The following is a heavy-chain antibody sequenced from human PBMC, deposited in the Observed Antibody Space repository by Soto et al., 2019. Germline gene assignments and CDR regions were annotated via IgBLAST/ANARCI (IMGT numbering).Heavy chain of an antibody. J-gene: IGHJ6*02. Sequence: RESLKISCAASGFTFSSYWMHWVRQAPGKGLVWVSRINSDGSSTSYADSVKGRFTISRDNAKNTLYLQMNSLRAEDTAVYYCAREDTAPWTTGYYYYYGMDVWGQGTTVTVS. CDR3: AREDTAPWTTGYYYYYGMDV. D-gene: IGHD5-18*01. CDR1: GFTFSSYW. V-gene: IGHV3-74*01. CDR2: INSDGSST.